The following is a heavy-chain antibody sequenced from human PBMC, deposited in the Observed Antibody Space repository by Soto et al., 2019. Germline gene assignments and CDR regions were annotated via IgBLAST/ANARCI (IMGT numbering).Heavy chain of an antibody. CDR1: GYTFTSYG. J-gene: IGHJ4*02. CDR2: ISAYNGNT. Sequence: AASVKVSCKASGYTFTSYGISWVRQAPGQGLEWMGWISAYNGNTNYAQKLQGRVTMTTDTSTSTAYMELRSLRSDDTAVYYCARFRPDSHYYDSSGFYEFDYWGQGTLVTVSS. CDR3: ARFRPDSHYYDSSGFYEFDY. V-gene: IGHV1-18*01. D-gene: IGHD3-22*01.